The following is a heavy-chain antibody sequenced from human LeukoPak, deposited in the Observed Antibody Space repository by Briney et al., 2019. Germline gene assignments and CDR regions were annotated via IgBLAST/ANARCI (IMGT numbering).Heavy chain of an antibody. J-gene: IGHJ4*02. CDR1: GYTFTGYY. CDR3: AKDRLVAAWDYFDY. D-gene: IGHD2-2*01. CDR2: INPNSGGT. Sequence: GASVKVSCKASGYTFTGYYMHWVRQAPGQGLEWMGWINPNSGGTNYAQKFQGRVTMTRDTSISTAYMELSRLRSDDTAVYYCAKDRLVAAWDYFDYWGQGTLVTVSS. V-gene: IGHV1-2*02.